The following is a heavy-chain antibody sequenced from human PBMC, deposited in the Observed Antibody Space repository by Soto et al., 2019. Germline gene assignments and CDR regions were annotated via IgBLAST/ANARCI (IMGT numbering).Heavy chain of an antibody. Sequence: ASVKVSCKASGYAFTYYSIHWVRQAPGQRLEWMGWVTADKGITDYSQKFQGRVTITRDTSASTAYMELSSLRSEDTAVYYCARDYHDSSGLNWFDPWGQGTLVTVS. CDR2: VTADKGIT. J-gene: IGHJ5*02. D-gene: IGHD3-22*01. CDR3: ARDYHDSSGLNWFDP. CDR1: GYAFTYYS. V-gene: IGHV1-3*01.